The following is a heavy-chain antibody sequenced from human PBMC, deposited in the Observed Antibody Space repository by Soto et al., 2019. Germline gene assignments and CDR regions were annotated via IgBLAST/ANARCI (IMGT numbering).Heavy chain of an antibody. V-gene: IGHV4-30-4*01. Sequence: PSETLSLTCSVSGDSISTLDYFWAWIRQPPGQALEYIGYIYKSATTYYNPSFESRVAISVDTSKGQFSLNVTSVTAADTAVYFCARGRYCLTGRCFPNWFDSWGQGALVTVSA. D-gene: IGHD7-27*01. J-gene: IGHJ5*01. CDR1: GDSISTLDYF. CDR3: ARGRYCLTGRCFPNWFDS. CDR2: IYKSATT.